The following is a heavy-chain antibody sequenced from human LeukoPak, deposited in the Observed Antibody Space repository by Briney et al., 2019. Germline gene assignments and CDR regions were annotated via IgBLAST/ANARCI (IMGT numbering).Heavy chain of an antibody. J-gene: IGHJ4*02. CDR1: GFTFSSYW. D-gene: IGHD6-19*01. CDR2: IKQDGSEK. Sequence: GGSLRLSCAASGFTFSSYWMSWVRQAQGKGLEWVANIKQDGSEKYYVDSVKGRFTISRDNAKNSLYLQMNSLRAEDTAVYYCARGGSPPGIAVAGTGIFDYWGQGTLVTVSS. V-gene: IGHV3-7*05. CDR3: ARGGSPPGIAVAGTGIFDY.